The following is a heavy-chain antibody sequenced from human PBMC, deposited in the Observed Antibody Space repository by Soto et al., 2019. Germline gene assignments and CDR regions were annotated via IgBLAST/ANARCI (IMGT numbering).Heavy chain of an antibody. CDR3: AKGTVGAYYYDSSDH. CDR2: MSGSGTGT. Sequence: EVQLLESGGALVQPGGSLRLSCAGSGFTFSKYAMTWVRQAPGKGLEWVSGMSGSGTGTNYADSVKGRFTISRDNSKNTLYLQMNSLRAEDTAVYYCAKGTVGAYYYDSSDHWGQGTLVTVSS. CDR1: GFTFSKYA. J-gene: IGHJ5*02. V-gene: IGHV3-23*01. D-gene: IGHD3-22*01.